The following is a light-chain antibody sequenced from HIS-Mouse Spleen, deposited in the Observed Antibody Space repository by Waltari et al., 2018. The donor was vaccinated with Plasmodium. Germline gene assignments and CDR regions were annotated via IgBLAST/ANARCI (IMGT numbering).Light chain of an antibody. CDR2: EDS. V-gene: IGLV3-21*02. CDR3: QVWDSSSDHYV. J-gene: IGLJ1*01. CDR1: NIGSKS. Sequence: SYVLTQPPSVSVAPGQTARITCGGNNIGSKSVHWYQQKPGQAPVLVVYEDSDRPSGIPERFAGSNSGNTATLTISRVEAGDEADYYCQVWDSSSDHYVFGTGTKVTVL.